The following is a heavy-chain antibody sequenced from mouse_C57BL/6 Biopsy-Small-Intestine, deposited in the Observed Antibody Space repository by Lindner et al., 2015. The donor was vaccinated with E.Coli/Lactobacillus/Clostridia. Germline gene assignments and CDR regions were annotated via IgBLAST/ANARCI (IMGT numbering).Heavy chain of an antibody. J-gene: IGHJ1*03. CDR3: ARGGIYDGYYWYFDV. D-gene: IGHD2-3*01. CDR1: GYAFTNYL. Sequence: VQLQESGAELVRPGTSVKVSCKASGYAFTNYLIEWVKQRPGQGLEWIGVINPGSGGTNYNEKFKGKATLTVDTSSSTAYMQLSSLTSEDSAVYYCARGGIYDGYYWYFDVWGTGTTVTVSS. V-gene: IGHV1-54*01. CDR2: INPGSGGT.